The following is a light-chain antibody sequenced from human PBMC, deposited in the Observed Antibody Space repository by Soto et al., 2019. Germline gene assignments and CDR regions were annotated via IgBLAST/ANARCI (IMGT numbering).Light chain of an antibody. V-gene: IGLV4-60*03. CDR3: ETWDSNTRV. J-gene: IGLJ1*01. CDR2: LEGSGSY. CDR1: SGHIGYI. Sequence: QPVLTQSSSASASLGSSVKLTCTLSSGHIGYIIAWHQQQPGKAPRYLMKLEGSGSYNKGSGVPDRFSGSSSGADRYLTISNLQSEDEADYYCETWDSNTRVFGTGTKVTVL.